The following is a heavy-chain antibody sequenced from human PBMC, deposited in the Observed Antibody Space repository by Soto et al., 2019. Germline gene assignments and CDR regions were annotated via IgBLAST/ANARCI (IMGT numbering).Heavy chain of an antibody. CDR2: IYYSGST. CDR1: GGSISSYY. J-gene: IGHJ3*02. D-gene: IGHD3-3*01. Sequence: SETLSLTCTVSGGSISSYYWSWIRQPPGKGLEWIGYIYYSGSTNYNPSLKGRVTISVDTSKNQFSLKLSSVTAADTAVYYCARDKYYDVWYGPVVGLDIWGQGTMVTVSS. V-gene: IGHV4-59*01. CDR3: ARDKYYDVWYGPVVGLDI.